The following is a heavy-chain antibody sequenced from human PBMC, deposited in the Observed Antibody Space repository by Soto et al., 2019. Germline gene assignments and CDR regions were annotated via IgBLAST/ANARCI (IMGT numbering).Heavy chain of an antibody. V-gene: IGHV1-69*02. D-gene: IGHD3-3*02. CDR1: GGTFSSYT. Sequence: ASVKVSCKASGGTFSSYTISWVRQAPGQGLEWMGRIIPILGIANYAQKFQGRVTITADKSTSTAYMELSSLRSEDTAVYYCAVSPNSPLGPYYYYYMDVWGKGTTVTVSS. J-gene: IGHJ6*03. CDR3: AVSPNSPLGPYYYYYMDV. CDR2: IIPILGIA.